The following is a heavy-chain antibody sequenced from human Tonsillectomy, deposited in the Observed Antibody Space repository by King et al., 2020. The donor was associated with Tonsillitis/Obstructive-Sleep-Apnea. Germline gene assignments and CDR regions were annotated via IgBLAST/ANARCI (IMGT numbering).Heavy chain of an antibody. Sequence: VQLVESGGGLVKPGGSLRLSCAASGFTFSNAWMSWLRQAPGKGLEWVGRIKSKTDGGTTDYAAPVKGRFTISRDDSKNTLYLQMNSLKTEDTAVYYCTTHSSSWIYYYYYYMDVWGKGTTVTVSS. D-gene: IGHD6-13*01. CDR3: TTHSSSWIYYYYYYMDV. V-gene: IGHV3-15*01. CDR1: GFTFSNAW. CDR2: IKSKTDGGTT. J-gene: IGHJ6*03.